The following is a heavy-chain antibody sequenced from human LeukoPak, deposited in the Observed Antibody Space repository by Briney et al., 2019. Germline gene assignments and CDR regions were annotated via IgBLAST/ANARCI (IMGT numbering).Heavy chain of an antibody. D-gene: IGHD3-10*01. CDR2: IRYDGSNK. Sequence: GGSLRLSCAASGCTFSSYGMHWVRQAPGRGLEGVSGIRYDGSNKYYADSVKGRFNISRDNSKNTLYLQMNSIRPQDKAVYYCAKDILTMVRGLDVWGKGTTVTVSS. V-gene: IGHV3-30*02. CDR1: GCTFSSYG. J-gene: IGHJ6*04. CDR3: AKDILTMVRGLDV.